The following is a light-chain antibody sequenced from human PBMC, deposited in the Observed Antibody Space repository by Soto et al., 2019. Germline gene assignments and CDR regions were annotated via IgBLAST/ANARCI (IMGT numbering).Light chain of an antibody. Sequence: QSALTQPASVSGSPGQSITISCTGTSSDVGGYNYVSWYQQHPGKAPKLMIYDVSNRPSGVSNRFSGSKSGNTASLTISGLQADDEADYYCSSYTSSSTIYVFGTGTKVTVL. CDR3: SSYTSSSTIYV. J-gene: IGLJ1*01. CDR1: SSDVGGYNY. CDR2: DVS. V-gene: IGLV2-14*01.